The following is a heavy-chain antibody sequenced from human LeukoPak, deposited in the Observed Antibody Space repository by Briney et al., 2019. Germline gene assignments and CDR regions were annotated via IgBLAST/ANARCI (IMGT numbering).Heavy chain of an antibody. J-gene: IGHJ4*02. CDR3: TTFLTSGIVVVPAALEGVDY. Sequence: GGSLRLSCAASGFTFSNAWMSWVRQAPGKGLELVGRIKSKTDGGTTDYAAPVKGRFTISRDDSKNTLYLQMNSLKTEDTAVYYCTTFLTSGIVVVPAALEGVDYWGQGTLVTVFS. CDR2: IKSKTDGGTT. D-gene: IGHD2-2*01. CDR1: GFTFSNAW. V-gene: IGHV3-15*01.